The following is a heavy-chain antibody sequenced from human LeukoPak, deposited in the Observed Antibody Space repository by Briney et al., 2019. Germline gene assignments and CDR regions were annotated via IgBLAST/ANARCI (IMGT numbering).Heavy chain of an antibody. J-gene: IGHJ4*02. CDR2: ISISSANT. V-gene: IGHV3-23*01. CDR1: GFTFSSYS. CDR3: AKVGVGRDGFPFDH. Sequence: PGGSLRLSCAASGFTFSSYSMNWVRQAPGKGLEWVSTISISSANTYYADSVRGRFTISRDNSKSTLYLQMNRLRAEDTAMYYCAKVGVGRDGFPFDHWGQGTLVTVSS. D-gene: IGHD5-24*01.